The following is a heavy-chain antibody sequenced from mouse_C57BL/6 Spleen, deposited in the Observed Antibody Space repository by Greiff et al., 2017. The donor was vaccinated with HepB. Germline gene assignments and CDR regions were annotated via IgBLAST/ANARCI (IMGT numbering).Heavy chain of an antibody. CDR2: IRNKANGYTT. D-gene: IGHD2-3*01. CDR3: ARYPHDGYYPFDY. CDR1: GFTFTDYY. V-gene: IGHV7-3*01. Sequence: DVMLVESGGGLVQPGGSLSLSCAASGFTFTDYYMSWVRQPPGKALEWLGFIRNKANGYTTEYSASVKGRFTISRDNSQSILYLQMNALRAEDSATYYCARYPHDGYYPFDYWGQGTTLTVSS. J-gene: IGHJ2*01.